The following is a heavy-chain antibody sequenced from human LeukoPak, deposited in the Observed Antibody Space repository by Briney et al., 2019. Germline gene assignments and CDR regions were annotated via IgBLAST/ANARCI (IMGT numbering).Heavy chain of an antibody. CDR1: GFTFSSYS. Sequence: PGGSLRLSCAASGFTFSSYSMNWVRQAPGKGLEWVSYISSSSSTIYYADSVKGRFTISRDNAKNSLYLQMNSLRAEDTAVYYCASLVDTASYWGQGTLVTVSS. V-gene: IGHV3-48*04. CDR3: ASLVDTASY. CDR2: ISSSSSTI. D-gene: IGHD5-18*01. J-gene: IGHJ4*02.